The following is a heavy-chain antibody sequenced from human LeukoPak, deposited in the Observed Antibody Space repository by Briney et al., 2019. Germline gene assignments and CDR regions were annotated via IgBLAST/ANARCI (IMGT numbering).Heavy chain of an antibody. CDR2: ISGAGGNT. D-gene: IGHD2-2*01. CDR1: GFTFGSYA. CDR3: AKGGYCSSTSCRGDYFDY. J-gene: IGHJ4*02. Sequence: GGSLRLSCAASGFTFGSYAMNWVRQAPGKGLEWVSTISGAGGNTYYADSVKGRFTISRDNSKNTLYLQMNSLTAEDTAVYYCAKGGYCSSTSCRGDYFDYWGQGTLVTVSS. V-gene: IGHV3-23*01.